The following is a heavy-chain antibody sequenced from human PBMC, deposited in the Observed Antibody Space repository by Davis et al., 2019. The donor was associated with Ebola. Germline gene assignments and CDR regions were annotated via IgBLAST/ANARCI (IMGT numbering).Heavy chain of an antibody. CDR2: ISSGSSTI. V-gene: IGHV3-48*04. CDR1: GFTFSKYS. CDR3: VRGGFYYGR. Sequence: GESLKISCAASGFTFSKYSMNWVRQAPGKGLEWVSYISSGSSTIYYADSVKGRFTISRDNAKNALYLQMNSLRAEDAAVYYCVRGGFYYGRWGQGTLVTVSS. J-gene: IGHJ4*02. D-gene: IGHD1-26*01.